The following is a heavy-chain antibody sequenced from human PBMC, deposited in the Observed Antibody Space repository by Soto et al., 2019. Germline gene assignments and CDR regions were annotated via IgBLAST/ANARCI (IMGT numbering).Heavy chain of an antibody. CDR2: INPSGGST. CDR3: ARDTSIAAARPDWFDP. D-gene: IGHD6-13*01. CDR1: GYTFTSYY. Sequence: ASVKVSCKASGYTFTSYYMHWVRQAPGQGLEWMGIINPSGGSTSYAQKFQGRVTMTRDTSTSTVYMELSSLRSEDTAVYYCARDTSIAAARPDWFDPWCQGTLVTVSS. V-gene: IGHV1-46*03. J-gene: IGHJ5*02.